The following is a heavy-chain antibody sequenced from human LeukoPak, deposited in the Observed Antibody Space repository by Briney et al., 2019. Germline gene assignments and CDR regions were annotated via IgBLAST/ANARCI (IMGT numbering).Heavy chain of an antibody. CDR2: IYYSGST. V-gene: IGHV4-59*01. CDR3: ASEYCSSTSRYFDS. D-gene: IGHD2-2*01. CDR1: GGSISSYY. J-gene: IGHJ4*02. Sequence: SETLSLTCTVSGGSISSYYWSWIRQPPGKGLEWIGYIYYSGSTNYNPSLKSRVTFSVDTSKNQFSLKLSSVTAADTAVYYCASEYCSSTSRYFDSWSQGTLVTVSS.